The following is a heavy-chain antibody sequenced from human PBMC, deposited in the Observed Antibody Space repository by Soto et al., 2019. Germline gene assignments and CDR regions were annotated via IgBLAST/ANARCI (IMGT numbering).Heavy chain of an antibody. CDR3: ARDGGLGQLLSY. V-gene: IGHV3-33*01. J-gene: IGHJ4*02. CDR1: GLTFSSYG. CDR2: IWYDGSNK. D-gene: IGHD2-2*01. Sequence: QVQLMESGGGVVQPGRSLRLSCAASGLTFSSYGMHWVRQAPGKGLEWVAVIWYDGSNKYYADSVKGRFTISRDNSKNTLYLQMNILRAEDTAVYYCARDGGLGQLLSYWGQGTLVTVSS.